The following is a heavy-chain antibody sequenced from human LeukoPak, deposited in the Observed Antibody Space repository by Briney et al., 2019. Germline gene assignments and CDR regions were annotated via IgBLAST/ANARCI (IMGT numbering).Heavy chain of an antibody. CDR3: ARQPISGYYYGMDV. D-gene: IGHD3-3*01. J-gene: IGHJ6*02. V-gene: IGHV1-8*01. CDR2: MNPNSGNT. CDR1: GYTFTSYD. Sequence: VASVKVSCKASGYTFTSYDINWVRQATGRGLEWMGWMNPNSGNTGYAQKFQGRVTMTRNTSISTAYMELSSLRSEDTAVYYCARQPISGYYYGMDVWGQGTTVTVSS.